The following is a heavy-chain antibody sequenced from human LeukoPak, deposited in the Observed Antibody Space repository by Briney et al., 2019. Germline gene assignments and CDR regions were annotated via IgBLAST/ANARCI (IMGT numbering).Heavy chain of an antibody. Sequence: PGGSLRLSCAPYGFTFNVYYMTWIRQAPGKGLEWDSYITCAGYTHYLDCVRGLFTISRDNAKSSLCLQMNSLTAEDTGVYYCVRVVGYCSGGNCYGGDCYGYFFDYWGQGALVTVSS. J-gene: IGHJ4*02. CDR1: GFTFNVYY. CDR2: ITCAGYT. V-gene: IGHV3-11*05. D-gene: IGHD2-15*01. CDR3: VRVVGYCSGGNCYGGDCYGYFFDY.